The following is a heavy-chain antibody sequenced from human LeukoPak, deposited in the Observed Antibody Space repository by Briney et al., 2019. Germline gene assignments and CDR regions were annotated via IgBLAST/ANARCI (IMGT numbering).Heavy chain of an antibody. J-gene: IGHJ4*02. CDR1: GYTFTSQY. CDR3: ASTTVTTFDY. Sequence: ASVKVSCKASGYTFTSQYIHWVRQAPGQGLEWMGILNTSGGSTSYAQKFQGRVTMTRDTSTSTVYMELTSLRAEDTAVYYCASTTVTTFDYWGQGTLVTVSS. CDR2: LNTSGGST. V-gene: IGHV1-46*01. D-gene: IGHD4-17*01.